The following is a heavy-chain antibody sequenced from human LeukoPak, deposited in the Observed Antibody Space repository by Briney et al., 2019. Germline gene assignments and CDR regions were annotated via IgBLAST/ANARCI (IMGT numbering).Heavy chain of an antibody. CDR1: GGSTINYF. D-gene: IGHD1-7*01. J-gene: IGHJ4*02. Sequence: SETLSLTCTVSGGSTINYFRSWIRQPAGKGLKWIGHIYTSGTTHYNPSLNSRLTISVDTSKNQFSLILTSVTAADTAVYYCARRTPNWNSYYFDHWGQGILVTVSS. CDR2: IYTSGTT. CDR3: ARRTPNWNSYYFDH. V-gene: IGHV4-4*07.